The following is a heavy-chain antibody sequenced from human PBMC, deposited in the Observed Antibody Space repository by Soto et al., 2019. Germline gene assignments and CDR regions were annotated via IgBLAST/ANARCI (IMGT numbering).Heavy chain of an antibody. Sequence: SETLSLTCTVSGGSISSYYWSWIRQPPGKGLEWIGYIYYSGSTNYNPSLKSRVTISVDTSKNQFSLKLSSVTAADTAVYYCTRGGPGMATTDRIDYWGQGTLVTVSS. V-gene: IGHV4-59*01. CDR3: TRGGPGMATTDRIDY. J-gene: IGHJ4*02. D-gene: IGHD1-1*01. CDR2: IYYSGST. CDR1: GGSISSYY.